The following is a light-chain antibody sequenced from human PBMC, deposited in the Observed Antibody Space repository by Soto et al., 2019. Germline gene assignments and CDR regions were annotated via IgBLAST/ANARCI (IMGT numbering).Light chain of an antibody. Sequence: QSALPHPASVSWSPGQSITISCTGTSSDVGGYNYVSWYQQHPGKAPKLMIYEVSNRPSGVSNRFSGSKSGNTASLTISGLQAEDEADYYCSSYTSSSNPYVFGTGTKVTVL. CDR3: SSYTSSSNPYV. CDR2: EVS. V-gene: IGLV2-14*01. CDR1: SSDVGGYNY. J-gene: IGLJ1*01.